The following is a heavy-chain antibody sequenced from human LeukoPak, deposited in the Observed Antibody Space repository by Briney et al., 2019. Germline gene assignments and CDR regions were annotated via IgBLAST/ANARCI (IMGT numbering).Heavy chain of an antibody. V-gene: IGHV1-2*02. CDR2: INPNSGGT. D-gene: IGHD2-15*01. CDR3: ASLHGGVVVPPFDY. Sequence: ASVKVSCKASVYTFTVYYMHWVRQAPGPGLEWMGWINPNSGGTNYAQNFQSRVTMTRDTSISPAYLELSRLTSDDTAVYYCASLHGGVVVPPFDYWGQGTLVTVSS. J-gene: IGHJ4*02. CDR1: VYTFTVYY.